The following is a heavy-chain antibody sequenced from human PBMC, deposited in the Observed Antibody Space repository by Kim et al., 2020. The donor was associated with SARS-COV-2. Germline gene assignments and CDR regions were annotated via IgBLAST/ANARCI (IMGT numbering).Heavy chain of an antibody. CDR3: ARTLVLSGYYGMDV. J-gene: IGHJ6*02. D-gene: IGHD3-10*01. V-gene: IGHV3-30*07. Sequence: YAVSVKVRFTISRDNSKNTLYLQMISLGAEDTAVYYCARTLVLSGYYGMDVWGQGTTVTVSS.